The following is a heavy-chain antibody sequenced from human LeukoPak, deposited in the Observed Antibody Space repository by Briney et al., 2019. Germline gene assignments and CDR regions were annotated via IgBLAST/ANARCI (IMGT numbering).Heavy chain of an antibody. V-gene: IGHV3-7*01. D-gene: IGHD4-23*01. J-gene: IGHJ4*02. CDR1: GFAFSVYA. CDR3: AKSSGYGGIAFDY. CDR2: IKQDGTDK. Sequence: PGRSLRLSCAASGFAFSVYAMHWVRQAPGKGLEWVANIKQDGTDKYYVDSVKGRFTISKDSTKNSLYLQMNSLRVEDTAVYYCAKSSGYGGIAFDYWGLGTLVTVSS.